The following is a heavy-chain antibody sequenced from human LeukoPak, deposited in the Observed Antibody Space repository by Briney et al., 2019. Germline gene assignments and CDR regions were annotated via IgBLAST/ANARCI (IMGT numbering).Heavy chain of an antibody. CDR3: AKRPQRGLYYFDY. V-gene: IGHV3-23*01. Sequence: GGSLRLSCAASGFSFSSYTMNWVRQAPGKGLEWVALITGSGVDIFYADSVKGRFTISRDNSKNTLYLQMNSLRAEDTAVYYCAKRPQRGLYYFDYWGQGTLVTVSS. CDR1: GFSFSSYT. J-gene: IGHJ4*02. D-gene: IGHD5-24*01. CDR2: ITGSGVDI.